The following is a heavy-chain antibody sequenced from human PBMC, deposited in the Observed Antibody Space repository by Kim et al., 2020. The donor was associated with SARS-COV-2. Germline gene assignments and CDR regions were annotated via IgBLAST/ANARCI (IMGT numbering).Heavy chain of an antibody. CDR2: ISGSGGST. CDR1: GFTFSSYA. CDR3: AKLEYPILRYLEWLFVYYGMDL. V-gene: IGHV3-23*01. D-gene: IGHD3-3*01. J-gene: IGHJ6*02. Sequence: GGSLRLSCAASGFTFSSYAMSWVRQAPGKGLEWVSAISGSGGSTYYADSVKGRFTISRDNSKNTLYLQMNSLRAEDTAVYYCAKLEYPILRYLEWLFVYYGMDLGAQGTTVPVPS.